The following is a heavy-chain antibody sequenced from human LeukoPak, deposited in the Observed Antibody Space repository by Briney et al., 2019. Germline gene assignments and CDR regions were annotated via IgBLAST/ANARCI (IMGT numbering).Heavy chain of an antibody. J-gene: IGHJ3*02. D-gene: IGHD1-26*01. V-gene: IGHV3-21*01. CDR2: ISSSSSYI. CDR3: ARDQIVGATLDAFDI. Sequence: GSLRLSCAASGFTFSTYSMNWVRQAPGKGLEWVSSISSSSSYIYYADSVKGRFTISRDNAKNSLYLQMNSLRAEDTAVYYCARDQIVGATLDAFDIWGQGTMVTVSS. CDR1: GFTFSTYS.